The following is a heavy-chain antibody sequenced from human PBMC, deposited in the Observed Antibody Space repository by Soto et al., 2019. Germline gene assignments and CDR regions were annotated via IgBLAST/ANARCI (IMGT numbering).Heavy chain of an antibody. Sequence: ASVKVSCKASGYTFTSYGISWVRQAPGQGLEWMGWISAYNGNTNYAQKLQGRVTMTTDTSTSTAYMELRSLRSDDTAVYYCTVVAAQKYYYDYWGQGTLATVSS. CDR3: TVVAAQKYYYDY. D-gene: IGHD2-15*01. V-gene: IGHV1-18*01. J-gene: IGHJ4*02. CDR2: ISAYNGNT. CDR1: GYTFTSYG.